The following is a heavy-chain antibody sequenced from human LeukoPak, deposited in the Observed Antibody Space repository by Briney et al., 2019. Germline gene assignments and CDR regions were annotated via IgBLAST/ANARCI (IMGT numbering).Heavy chain of an antibody. D-gene: IGHD2-2*01. Sequence: ASAPVSCMGSGYTYTRSVMHWVRQAPGQGLEWMGWMNPNSGNTGYAQKFQGRVTITRHTSISTAYMVLSSLRSADTAVYYFARKGPAAYYYYFMHVWGKGTTVTVSS. CDR2: MNPNSGNT. V-gene: IGHV1-8*01. CDR3: ARKGPAAYYYYFMHV. CDR1: GYTYTRSV. J-gene: IGHJ6*03.